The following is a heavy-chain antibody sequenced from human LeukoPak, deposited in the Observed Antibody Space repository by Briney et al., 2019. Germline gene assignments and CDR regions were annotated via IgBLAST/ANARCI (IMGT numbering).Heavy chain of an antibody. CDR3: ARSIVVVVAAFYYYYYGMDV. V-gene: IGHV4-39*07. Sequence: SETLSLTCTVSGGSISSGGYYWSWIRQPPGKGLEWIGEINHSGSTNYNPSLKSRVTISVDTSKNQFSLKLSSVTAADTAVYYCARSIVVVVAAFYYYYYGMDVWGQGTTVTVSS. CDR2: INHSGST. D-gene: IGHD2-15*01. J-gene: IGHJ6*02. CDR1: GGSISSGGYY.